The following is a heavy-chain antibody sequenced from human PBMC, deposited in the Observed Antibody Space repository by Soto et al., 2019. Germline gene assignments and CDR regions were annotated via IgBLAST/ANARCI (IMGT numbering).Heavy chain of an antibody. Sequence: TSETLSLTCAVYGGCVSGYYGSWIRQPPGKGLEWIGEINHSGSTNYNPSLKSRVTISVDTSKNQFSLKLSSVTAADTAVYYCVRGRDFWSGYSLGYYYYGMDVWGQGTTVTVSS. J-gene: IGHJ6*02. CDR3: VRGRDFWSGYSLGYYYYGMDV. CDR2: INHSGST. D-gene: IGHD3-3*01. V-gene: IGHV4-34*01. CDR1: GGCVSGYY.